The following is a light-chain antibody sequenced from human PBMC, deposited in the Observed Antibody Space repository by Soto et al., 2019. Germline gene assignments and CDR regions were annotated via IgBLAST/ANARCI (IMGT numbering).Light chain of an antibody. CDR2: AAS. J-gene: IGKJ4*01. CDR3: QQSYSTPFT. CDR1: QSISSY. V-gene: IGKV1-39*01. Sequence: DIQMTQSPSSLSASVGDRVTITCRASQSISSYLNWYQQKPGKAPKLLIFAASSVQSGVPSRFSGSGSGTDFTLTISSLQPEDFATYYCQQSYSTPFTFGGGTKVELK.